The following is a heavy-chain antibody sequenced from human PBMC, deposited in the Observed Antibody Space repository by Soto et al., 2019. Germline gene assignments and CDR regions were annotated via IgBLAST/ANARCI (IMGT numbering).Heavy chain of an antibody. D-gene: IGHD3-22*01. V-gene: IGHV4-34*01. CDR2: INHSGST. CDR1: GGSFSGYY. Sequence: SETLSLTCAASGGSFSGYYWTWIRQPPAKGLEWIGEINHSGSTNYNPSLTGRLTISVDSSKKQFSLNLRSVTAADTAVYYCARGFYYDTSGYYSGFDFWGQGALVTV. J-gene: IGHJ4*02. CDR3: ARGFYYDTSGYYSGFDF.